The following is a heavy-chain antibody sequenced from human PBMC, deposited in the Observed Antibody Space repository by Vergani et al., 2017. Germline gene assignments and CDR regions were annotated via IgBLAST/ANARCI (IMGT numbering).Heavy chain of an antibody. J-gene: IGHJ4*01. V-gene: IGHV3-49*04. D-gene: IGHD6-13*01. Sequence: EVHLVESGGGLVQPGRSLRLSCSGSGFTLGDYAMTWVRQAPGKGLEWVGFVRNKEDGGTPEHAASVKGGFTISRDDSKAIAYLQMNSLKTEDTAVYYCTTGFPGSSWSTYWGQGTLVTVSS. CDR3: TTGFPGSSWSTY. CDR1: GFTLGDYA. CDR2: VRNKEDGGTP.